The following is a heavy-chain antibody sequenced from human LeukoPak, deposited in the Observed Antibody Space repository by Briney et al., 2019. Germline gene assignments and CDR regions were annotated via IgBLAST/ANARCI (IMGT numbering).Heavy chain of an antibody. CDR1: GFTFSSYE. V-gene: IGHV3-48*03. J-gene: IGHJ1*01. Sequence: GGSLRLSCAASGFTFSSYEMNWVRQAPGKGLEWVSCISSSGSTIYYADPVKGRFTISRDNAKNSLYLQMNSLRAEDTAVYYCASGDDSSLPAPIWGQGTLVTVSS. CDR2: ISSSGSTI. CDR3: ASGDDSSLPAPI. D-gene: IGHD3-22*01.